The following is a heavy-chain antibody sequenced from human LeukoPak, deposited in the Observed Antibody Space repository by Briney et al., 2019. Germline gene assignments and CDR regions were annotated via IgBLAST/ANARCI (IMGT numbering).Heavy chain of an antibody. CDR3: AGLGAYSSGWYYFDY. CDR2: IYPGDSDT. J-gene: IGHJ4*02. Sequence: GESLKISCQGSGYSFTSYWIGWVRQMPGKGLEWMGIIYPGDSDTRYSPSFQGQVTISADKSISTAYLQWSSLKASDTAMYYCAGLGAYSSGWYYFDYWGQGTLVTVSS. CDR1: GYSFTSYW. D-gene: IGHD6-19*01. V-gene: IGHV5-51*01.